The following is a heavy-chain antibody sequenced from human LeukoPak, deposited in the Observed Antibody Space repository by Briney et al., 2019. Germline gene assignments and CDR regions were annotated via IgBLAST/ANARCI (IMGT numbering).Heavy chain of an antibody. J-gene: IGHJ3*02. CDR1: GGSFSGYY. D-gene: IGHD2-2*01. V-gene: IGHV4-34*01. Sequence: SETLSLTCAVYGGSFSGYYWSWIRQPPGKGLEWIGEINHSGSTNYNPSLKSRVTISVDTSKNQFSLKLSSVTAADTAVYYCARLGYCSSTSCYGDAFDIWGQGTMVTVSS. CDR3: ARLGYCSSTSCYGDAFDI. CDR2: INHSGST.